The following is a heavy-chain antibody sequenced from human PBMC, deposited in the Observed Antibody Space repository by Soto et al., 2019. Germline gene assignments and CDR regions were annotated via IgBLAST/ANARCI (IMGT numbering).Heavy chain of an antibody. J-gene: IGHJ5*02. V-gene: IGHV4-30-2*01. CDR2: IYHSGST. CDR3: ALSTSQTPNWFDP. Sequence: QLQLQESGSGLVKPSQTLSLTCAVSGGSISSGGYSWSWIRQPPGKGLEWIGYIYHSGSTYYNPSLKSRVTISVDRSKNQFSLKLSSVTAADTAVYYCALSTSQTPNWFDPWGQGTLVTVSS. D-gene: IGHD2-2*01. CDR1: GGSISSGGYS.